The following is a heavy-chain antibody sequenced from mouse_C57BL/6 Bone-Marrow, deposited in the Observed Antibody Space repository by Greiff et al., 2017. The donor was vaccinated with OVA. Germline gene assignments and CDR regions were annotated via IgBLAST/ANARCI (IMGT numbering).Heavy chain of an antibody. CDR2: IDPSDSYT. J-gene: IGHJ2*01. CDR3: ARPFITTVDFDY. V-gene: IGHV1-59*01. CDR1: GYTFTSYW. D-gene: IGHD1-1*01. Sequence: VQLQQPGAELVRPGPSVKLSCKASGYTFTSYWMHWVKQRPGQGLEWIGVIDPSDSYTNYNQKFKGKATLTVDTSSSTAYMQLSSLTSEDSAVYYCARPFITTVDFDYWGQGTTLTVSS.